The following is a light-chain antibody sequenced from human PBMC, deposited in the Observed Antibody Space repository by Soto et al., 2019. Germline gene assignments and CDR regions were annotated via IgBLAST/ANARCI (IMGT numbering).Light chain of an antibody. Sequence: QSALTQPASVSGSPGQSITISCTGTSSDVGAYNYVSWYQHHPGKATKLIIYDVSDRPSGVSNRFSASKSGSTASLTISGIQAEDEADDYCSSYTSSTTEVFGTGTKLTVL. CDR3: SSYTSSTTEV. CDR1: SSDVGAYNY. J-gene: IGLJ1*01. CDR2: DVS. V-gene: IGLV2-14*03.